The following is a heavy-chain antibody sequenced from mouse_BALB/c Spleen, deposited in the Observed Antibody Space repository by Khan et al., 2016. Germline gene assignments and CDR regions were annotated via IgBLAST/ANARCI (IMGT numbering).Heavy chain of an antibody. CDR1: GYTFTNYG. V-gene: IGHV9-3*02. D-gene: IGHD1-1*01. J-gene: IGHJ3*01. CDR3: AEDYYGSNWFAY. Sequence: LVESGPELKKPGETVKISCKASGYTFTNYGMNWVKQAPGKGLKWMSWINTNTGEPTYAEEFKGHFVFSLETSASTAYLHINNLKNEDTATYFCAEDYYGSNWFAYWGQGTLVTVSA. CDR2: INTNTGEP.